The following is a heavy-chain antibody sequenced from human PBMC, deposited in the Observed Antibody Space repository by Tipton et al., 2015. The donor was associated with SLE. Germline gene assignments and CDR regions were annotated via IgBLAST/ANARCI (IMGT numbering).Heavy chain of an antibody. Sequence: GLVKPSQTLSLTCAISGDSVSSNSAAWNWIRQSPWGGLEWLGRTYYRSKWYNDYAMSVNSRISIKAVTSKNQFSLQLSSVTPEDTAVYYCASGDAYFDLWGRGTLVTVSS. CDR1: GDSVSSNSAA. CDR3: ASGDAYFDL. J-gene: IGHJ2*01. V-gene: IGHV6-1*01. CDR2: TYYRSKWYN. D-gene: IGHD7-27*01.